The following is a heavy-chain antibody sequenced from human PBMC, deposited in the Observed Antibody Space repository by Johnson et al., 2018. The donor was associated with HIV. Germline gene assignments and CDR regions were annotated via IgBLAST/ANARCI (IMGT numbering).Heavy chain of an antibody. J-gene: IGHJ3*02. V-gene: IGHV3-13*01. D-gene: IGHD6-13*01. CDR1: GFIFSSYD. CDR2: IGTAGDT. CDR3: AKDVSSSSWFFAFDI. Sequence: VQLVESGGGVVQPGGSLRLSCAASGFIFSSYDMHWVRQATGKGLEWVSAIGTAGDTYYPGSVKGRFTISRENAKNSLYLQMNSLRAGDTAVYYCAKDVSSSSWFFAFDIWGQGTMVTVSS.